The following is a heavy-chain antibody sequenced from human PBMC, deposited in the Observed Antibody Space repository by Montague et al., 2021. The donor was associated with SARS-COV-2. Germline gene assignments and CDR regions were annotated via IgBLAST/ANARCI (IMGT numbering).Heavy chain of an antibody. V-gene: IGHV4-59*01. CDR1: GGSISSYN. D-gene: IGHD5-24*01. Sequence: SETLSLTCTVSGGSISSYNWSWIRQPPGKGLERIGYIYYSGNTNYNPSLKSRVTISVDASKSQFSLKLSSVTAADTAVYYCAGLQGDGSLYGMDVWGQGTTGTVSS. CDR2: IYYSGNT. J-gene: IGHJ6*02. CDR3: AGLQGDGSLYGMDV.